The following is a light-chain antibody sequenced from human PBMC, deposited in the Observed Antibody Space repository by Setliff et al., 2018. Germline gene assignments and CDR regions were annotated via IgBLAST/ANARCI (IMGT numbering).Light chain of an antibody. CDR1: SNDVWGHNY. V-gene: IGLV2-8*01. Sequence: LTQPPSASGSPGQSVTISCTGTSNDVWGHNYVSWYQQHPGKAPQLIIYDVTKRPSGVPDRFSGSKSGNTASLTVSGLQAEDEADYYCSSYADSNVFLFGTGTKVTVL. J-gene: IGLJ1*01. CDR2: DVT. CDR3: SSYADSNVFL.